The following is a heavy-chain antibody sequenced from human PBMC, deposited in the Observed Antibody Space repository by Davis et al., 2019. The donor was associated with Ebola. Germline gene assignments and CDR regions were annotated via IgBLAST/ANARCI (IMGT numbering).Heavy chain of an antibody. CDR2: IYYSGST. CDR3: ARGGGSGSYGYNWFDP. V-gene: IGHV4-31*03. CDR1: GGSISSGGYY. D-gene: IGHD3-10*01. J-gene: IGHJ5*02. Sequence: LRLSCTVSGGSISSGGYYWSWIRQHPGKGLEWIGYIYYSGSTYYNPSLKSRVTISVDMSKNQFSLKLSSVTAADTAVYYCARGGGSGSYGYNWFDPWGQGTLVTVSS.